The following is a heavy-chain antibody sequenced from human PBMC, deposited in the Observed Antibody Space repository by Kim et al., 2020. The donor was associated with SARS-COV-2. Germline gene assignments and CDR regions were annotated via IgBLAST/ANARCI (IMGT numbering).Heavy chain of an antibody. Sequence: GGSLRLSCAASGFTFSSYDMHWVRQATGKGLEWISAIGSAGDTYYPGSVKGRFTISRDNAKNSLYLQMNSLRAGDTAVYYCASGGPTAAGDHFDYSGQGTLVTVSS. V-gene: IGHV3-13*01. CDR3: ASGGPTAAGDHFDY. CDR1: GFTFSSYD. D-gene: IGHD6-13*01. CDR2: IGSAGDT. J-gene: IGHJ4*02.